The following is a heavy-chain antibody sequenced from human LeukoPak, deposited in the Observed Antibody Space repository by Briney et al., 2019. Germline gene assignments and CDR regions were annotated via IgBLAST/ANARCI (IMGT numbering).Heavy chain of an antibody. Sequence: ASVKVSCKASGYTFTSYGISWVRQAPGQGLEWMGWISAYNGNTNYAQKLQGRVTMTTDTSTSTAYMELRSLRSDDTAVYYCARDFVPSSWSNTFDYWGQGTLVTVSS. V-gene: IGHV1-18*01. CDR1: GYTFTSYG. J-gene: IGHJ4*02. D-gene: IGHD6-13*01. CDR3: ARDFVPSSWSNTFDY. CDR2: ISAYNGNT.